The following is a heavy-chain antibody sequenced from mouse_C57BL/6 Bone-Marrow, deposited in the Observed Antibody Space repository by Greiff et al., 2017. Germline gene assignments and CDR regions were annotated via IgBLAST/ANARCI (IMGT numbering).Heavy chain of an antibody. V-gene: IGHV1-53*01. CDR1: GYTFTSYW. Sequence: VQLQQPGTELVKPGASVTLSCKASGYTFTSYWMHWVKQRPGQGLEWIGNINPNNGGTNYNEKFKNKATLTVDKSSSAAYMQLSSLTAEDSAVYYCATNWDRYFDVWGTGTTVTVAS. CDR3: ATNWDRYFDV. CDR2: INPNNGGT. D-gene: IGHD4-1*01. J-gene: IGHJ1*03.